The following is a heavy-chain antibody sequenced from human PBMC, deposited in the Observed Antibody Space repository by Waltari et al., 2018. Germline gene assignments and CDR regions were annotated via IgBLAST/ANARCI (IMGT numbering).Heavy chain of an antibody. V-gene: IGHV4-38-2*02. Sequence: QVQLQESGPGLVKASETLSLTCTVSGYSISSGYYWGWIRQPPGKGLEWIGSIYHSGSTYYNPSLNSRVTISVDTSQNQFSLKLSSVTAADTSVYYCARLGNMITFRGVIVPSSDAFDIWGQGTTVTVSS. CDR1: GYSISSGYY. CDR3: ARLGNMITFRGVIVPSSDAFDI. D-gene: IGHD3-16*02. CDR2: IYHSGST. J-gene: IGHJ3*02.